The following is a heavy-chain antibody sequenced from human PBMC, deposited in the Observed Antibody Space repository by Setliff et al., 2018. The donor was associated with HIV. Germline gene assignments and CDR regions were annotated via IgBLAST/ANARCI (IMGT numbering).Heavy chain of an antibody. CDR1: GFTFSSCW. D-gene: IGHD3-22*01. Sequence: GGSLRLSCAASGFTFSSCWVTWVRQGPGKGLEWVANIKQDGSEKYYVDSVKGRFTISRDNGKNSLYLQMNSLRAEDTAVYYCARDGNDSSGYYYFGGAFDIWGQGTMVTVSS. J-gene: IGHJ3*02. CDR2: IKQDGSEK. V-gene: IGHV3-7*03. CDR3: ARDGNDSSGYYYFGGAFDI.